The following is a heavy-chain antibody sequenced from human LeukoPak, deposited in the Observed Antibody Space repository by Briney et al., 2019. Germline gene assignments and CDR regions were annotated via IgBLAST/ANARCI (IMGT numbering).Heavy chain of an antibody. CDR3: ARGQQVPGWFGP. CDR1: GGTFSSYA. Sequence: SVKVSCKASGGTFSSYAISWVRQAPGQGLEWMGGIIPIFGTANYVQKFQGRVTITTDESTSTAYMELSSLRSEDTAVYYCARGQQVPGWFGPWGQGTLVTVSS. J-gene: IGHJ5*02. D-gene: IGHD6-13*01. CDR2: IIPIFGTA. V-gene: IGHV1-69*05.